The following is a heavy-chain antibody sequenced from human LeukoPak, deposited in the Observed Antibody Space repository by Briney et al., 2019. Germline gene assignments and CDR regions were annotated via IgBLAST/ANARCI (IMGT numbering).Heavy chain of an antibody. D-gene: IGHD3-16*01. Sequence: GRSLRLSCAASGFTFDDYAMHWVRQAPGEGLEWVSGISRNSGSIGYADSVKGRFTISRDNAKNSLYLQMNSLRAEDTALYYCAKEDRRGRHFDYWGQGTLVTVSS. CDR2: ISRNSGSI. CDR1: GFTFDDYA. V-gene: IGHV3-9*01. CDR3: AKEDRRGRHFDY. J-gene: IGHJ4*02.